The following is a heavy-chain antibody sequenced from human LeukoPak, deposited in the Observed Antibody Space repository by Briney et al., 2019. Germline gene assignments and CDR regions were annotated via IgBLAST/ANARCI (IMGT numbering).Heavy chain of an antibody. CDR3: AKLNAGELLGNAFDY. D-gene: IGHD3-10*01. J-gene: IGHJ4*02. V-gene: IGHV3-30*18. CDR2: ISYDGSNK. Sequence: LTGESLRLSCTASGFTFGDYAMSWFRQAPGKGLEWVAVISYDGSNKYYADSVKGRFTISRDNSKNTLYLQMNSLRAEDTAVYYCAKLNAGELLGNAFDYWGQGTLVTVSS. CDR1: GFTFGDYA.